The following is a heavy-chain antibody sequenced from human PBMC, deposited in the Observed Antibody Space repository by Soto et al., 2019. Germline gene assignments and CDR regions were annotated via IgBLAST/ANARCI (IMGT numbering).Heavy chain of an antibody. Sequence: GGSLRLSCAASGFTFDDYAMHWVRQAPGKGLEWVSGISWNSGSIGYADSVKGRFTISRDNAKNSLYLQMNSLRAEDTALYYCAKDRATVSYYYYGMDVWGQGTTVTVS. CDR1: GFTFDDYA. CDR2: ISWNSGSI. D-gene: IGHD4-4*01. CDR3: AKDRATVSYYYYGMDV. J-gene: IGHJ6*02. V-gene: IGHV3-9*01.